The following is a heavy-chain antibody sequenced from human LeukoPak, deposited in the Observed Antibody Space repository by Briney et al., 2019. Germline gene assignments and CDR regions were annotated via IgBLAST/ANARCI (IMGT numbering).Heavy chain of an antibody. V-gene: IGHV3-66*01. Sequence: GGSLRLSCAASGFTVSSNHVIWVRQAPGKGLECVSVIDGGGNAHYADSVKGRFTISRDSSKNTLYLQMNSLRVEDTAVYYCARDGGRATIVRGIIIMSVGDFWGQGALVTVST. CDR3: ARDGGRATIVRGIIIMSVGDF. J-gene: IGHJ4*02. CDR1: GFTVSSNH. CDR2: IDGGGNA. D-gene: IGHD3-10*01.